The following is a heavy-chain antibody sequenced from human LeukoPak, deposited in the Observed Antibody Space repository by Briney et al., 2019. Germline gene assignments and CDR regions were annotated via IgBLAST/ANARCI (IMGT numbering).Heavy chain of an antibody. J-gene: IGHJ4*02. CDR3: TTEGLITMIVVAPFDY. CDR1: GFTFSNAW. CDR2: IKSKTDGGTT. D-gene: IGHD3-22*01. V-gene: IGHV3-15*01. Sequence: GGSLRLSCAASGFTFSNAWMSWVRQAPGKGLEWVGRIKSKTDGGTTDYAAPVKGRFTISRDDSKNTLYLQMNRLKTEDTAVYYCTTEGLITMIVVAPFDYWGQGTLVTVSS.